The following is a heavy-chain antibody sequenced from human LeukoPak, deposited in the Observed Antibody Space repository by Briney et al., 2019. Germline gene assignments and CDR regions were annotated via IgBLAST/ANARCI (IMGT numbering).Heavy chain of an antibody. J-gene: IGHJ4*02. D-gene: IGHD3-22*01. CDR1: GFTFTSSA. CDR2: IVVGSGNT. Sequence: GTSVKVSCKASGFTFTSSAMQWVRQARGQCLEWIGWIVVGSGNTNYAQKFQERVTITRDMSTSTAYMELSSLRSEDTAVYYCAAAPYYYDSSGYYPFDYWGQGTLVTVSS. CDR3: AAAPYYYDSSGYYPFDY. V-gene: IGHV1-58*02.